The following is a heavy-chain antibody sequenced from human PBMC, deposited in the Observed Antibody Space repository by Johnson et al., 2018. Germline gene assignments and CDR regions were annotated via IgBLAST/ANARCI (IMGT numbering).Heavy chain of an antibody. CDR2: IIPILGIA. J-gene: IGHJ3*02. V-gene: IGHV1-69*04. Sequence: QVQLVQSGAEVKKPGSSVKVSCKASGGTFSSYAISWVRQATGQGLEWMGRIIPILGIANYAQKFQGRVTITADKSTSTAYMELSSLRSEDTAVYYCAPRGVGAWDGAFDIWGQGTMVTVSS. CDR3: APRGVGAWDGAFDI. CDR1: GGTFSSYA. D-gene: IGHD1-26*01.